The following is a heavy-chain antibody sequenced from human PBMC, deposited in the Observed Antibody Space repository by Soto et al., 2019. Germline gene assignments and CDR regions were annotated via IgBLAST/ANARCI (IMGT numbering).Heavy chain of an antibody. D-gene: IGHD2-8*02. CDR1: GLSLSTSGVG. J-gene: IGHJ4*02. CDR2: IYWDADK. CDR3: AHSTGANMWSFDY. V-gene: IGHV2-5*02. Sequence: QITLKESGPTLVKPTQTLTLTCTFSGLSLSTSGVGMGWTRQPPGKALEWLALIYWDADKRYSPSLKSRVTITKDTSKNQVVLTMTNMDPVDTATYYCAHSTGANMWSFDYWGQGTLVTVSS.